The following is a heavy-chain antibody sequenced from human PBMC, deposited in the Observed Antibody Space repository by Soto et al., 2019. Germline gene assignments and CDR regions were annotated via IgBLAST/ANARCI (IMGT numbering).Heavy chain of an antibody. CDR3: ARGGLLPDY. CDR1: VGSISSAGYS. J-gene: IGHJ4*02. D-gene: IGHD6-19*01. V-gene: IGHV4-30-2*01. Sequence: SETLSLTCAVSVGSISSAGYSWNWIRQPPGKGLEWIGYISHSGSTYYNPSLKSRVTISVDRSKNQFSLKLSSVTAADTAVYYCARGGLLPDYWGQGTLVTVSS. CDR2: ISHSGST.